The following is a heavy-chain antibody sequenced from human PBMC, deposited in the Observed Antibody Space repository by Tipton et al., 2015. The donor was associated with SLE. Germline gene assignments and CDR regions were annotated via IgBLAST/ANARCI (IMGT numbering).Heavy chain of an antibody. CDR3: ARHIWGGYDAFDV. CDR1: GGSISGSY. CDR2: IYYSGTT. Sequence: LRLSCTVSGGSISGSYWSWIRQSPGKGLEWIGYIYYSGTTYYSPSLESRVTISVDTSKNQFSLRLNSVTAADTAVYYCARHIWGGYDAFDVWGHGTLVTVSS. V-gene: IGHV4-59*08. D-gene: IGHD3-16*01. J-gene: IGHJ3*01.